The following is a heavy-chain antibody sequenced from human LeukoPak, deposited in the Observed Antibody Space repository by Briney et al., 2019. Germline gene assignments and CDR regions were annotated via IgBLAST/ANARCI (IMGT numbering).Heavy chain of an antibody. CDR2: IIPIFGTA. J-gene: IGHJ5*02. CDR1: GGTFSSYA. Sequence: SVKVSCKASGGTFSSYAISWVRQAPGQGLEWMGGIIPIFGTANYAQEFQGRVTITADESTSTAYMELSSLRSEDTAVYYCARVRYCSSTSCEVPWGQGTLVTVSS. D-gene: IGHD2-2*01. CDR3: ARVRYCSSTSCEVP. V-gene: IGHV1-69*13.